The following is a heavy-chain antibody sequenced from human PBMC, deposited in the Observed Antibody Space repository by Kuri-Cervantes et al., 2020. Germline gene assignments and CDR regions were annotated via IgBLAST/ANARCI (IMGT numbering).Heavy chain of an antibody. D-gene: IGHD1-1*01. J-gene: IGHJ6*02. CDR1: GFTFSSYS. V-gene: IGHV3-48*01. Sequence: GGSLRLSCAASGFTFSSYSMNWVRQAPGKGLEWVSYISSSSSTIYYADSVKGRFTISRDNAKNSLYLQMNSLRAEDTAVYYCARFSPSDDYNWNDGWDYYYGMDVWGQGTTVTVSS. CDR3: ARFSPSDDYNWNDGWDYYYGMDV. CDR2: ISSSSSTI.